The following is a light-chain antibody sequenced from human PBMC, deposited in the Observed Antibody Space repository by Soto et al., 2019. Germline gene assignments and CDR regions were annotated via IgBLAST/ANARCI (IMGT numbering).Light chain of an antibody. J-gene: IGKJ5*01. CDR2: GAS. V-gene: IGKV3-20*01. CDR3: QQYGIAPIT. CDR1: QSVSNNY. Sequence: EIVLTQSPGTLSLSPGERATLSCRASQSVSNNYLAWYQQKPGQAPRLLIYGASNRATGIPDRFSGSGSGTDFTLTISRLEPENSAVYYCQQYGIAPITFGQETRLEIK.